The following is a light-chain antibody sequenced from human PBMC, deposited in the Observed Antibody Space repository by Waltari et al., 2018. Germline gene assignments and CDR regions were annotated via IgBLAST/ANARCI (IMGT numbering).Light chain of an antibody. V-gene: IGLV2-14*01. CDR3: SSYTSSSTWV. Sequence: QSALTQPASVSGSPGQSLTISCTGTSSDVGGYTYVPWYQQHPGKAPKLMIYDVSKRPSGVSNRFSGSKSGNTASLTISGLQAEDEADYYCSSYTSSSTWVFGGGTKLTVL. CDR1: SSDVGGYTY. CDR2: DVS. J-gene: IGLJ3*02.